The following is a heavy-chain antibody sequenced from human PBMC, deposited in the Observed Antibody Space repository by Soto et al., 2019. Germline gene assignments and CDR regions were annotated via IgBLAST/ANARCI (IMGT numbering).Heavy chain of an antibody. D-gene: IGHD3-22*01. CDR2: IYAGNGNT. CDR1: EYGFSRYA. Sequence: ASVKVSCKTSEYGFSRYAFHWVRQAPGQGLEWMGWIYAGNGNTKYSQKFQGRVTISRDTFASTTYLELGGLTSEDTALYFCARVHTDFHSSGYTHGMGVWGQGTTVTVSS. V-gene: IGHV1-3*01. J-gene: IGHJ6*02. CDR3: ARVHTDFHSSGYTHGMGV.